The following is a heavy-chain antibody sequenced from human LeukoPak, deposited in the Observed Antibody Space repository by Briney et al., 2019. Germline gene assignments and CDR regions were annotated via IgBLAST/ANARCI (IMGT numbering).Heavy chain of an antibody. CDR1: GGSISSYY. V-gene: IGHV4-4*09. CDR2: IYTSGNT. CDR3: ARHSLRGSYWAFDY. J-gene: IGHJ4*02. D-gene: IGHD1-26*01. Sequence: SETLSLTCTVSGGSISSYYWSWIRQPPGKGLEWIGYIYTSGNTNYNPSLKSRVTISVDTSKNQFSLKLSSVTAADTAVYYCARHSLRGSYWAFDYWGQGTLVTVSS.